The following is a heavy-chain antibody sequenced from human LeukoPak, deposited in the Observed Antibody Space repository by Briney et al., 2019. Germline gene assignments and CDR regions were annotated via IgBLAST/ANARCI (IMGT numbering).Heavy chain of an antibody. V-gene: IGHV3-23*01. Sequence: GGSLRLSCAASGFTINRHAMSWVRQAPGKGLEWVAGISESGRSTNYGDSVKGRFSISRDNFNNTLYLQMNNLRAEDTAVYYCAKDPVFCGGDCYPYYWGQGTLVTVSS. CDR3: AKDPVFCGGDCYPYY. CDR2: ISESGRST. D-gene: IGHD2-21*01. J-gene: IGHJ4*02. CDR1: GFTINRHA.